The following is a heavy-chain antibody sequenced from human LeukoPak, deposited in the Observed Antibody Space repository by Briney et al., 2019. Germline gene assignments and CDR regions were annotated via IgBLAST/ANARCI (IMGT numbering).Heavy chain of an antibody. J-gene: IGHJ6*03. CDR3: ARGYYYDSSGYYYGRYYYYYYYMDV. D-gene: IGHD3-22*01. V-gene: IGHV4-4*07. CDR2: IYSSGSA. CDR1: GGSISGYY. Sequence: PSETLSLTCTVSGGSISGYYWTWVRQPAGKGLEWIGRIYSSGSANYNPSLKSRVTISVDTSKNQFSLKLSSVTAADTAVYYCARGYYYDSSGYYYGRYYYYYYYMDVWGKGTTVTISS.